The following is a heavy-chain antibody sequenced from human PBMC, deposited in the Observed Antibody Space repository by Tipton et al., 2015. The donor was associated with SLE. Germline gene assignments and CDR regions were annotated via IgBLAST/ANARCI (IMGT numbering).Heavy chain of an antibody. CDR1: GFTFSSYG. CDR2: ISGSGGST. J-gene: IGHJ4*02. D-gene: IGHD6-19*01. V-gene: IGHV3-23*01. CDR3: AKDLSSGWPGDY. Sequence: LSLTCAASGFTFSSYGMYWVRQAPGKGLEWVSAISGSGGSTYYADSVKGRFTISRDNSKNTLYLQMNSLRAEDTAVYYCAKDLSSGWPGDYWGQGTLVTVSS.